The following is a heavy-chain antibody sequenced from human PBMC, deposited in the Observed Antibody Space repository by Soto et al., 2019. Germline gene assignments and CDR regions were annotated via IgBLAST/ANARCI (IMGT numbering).Heavy chain of an antibody. CDR3: ARDRVQQLVLVSDAFDI. V-gene: IGHV3-33*01. D-gene: IGHD6-13*01. CDR2: IWYDGSNK. CDR1: GFTFSSYG. Sequence: QVQLVESGGGVVQPGRSLRLSCAASGFTFSSYGMHWVRQAPGKGLEWVAVIWYDGSNKYYADSVKGRFIISRDNSKNTLYLQMNSLRAEDTAVYYCARDRVQQLVLVSDAFDIWGQGTMVTVSS. J-gene: IGHJ3*02.